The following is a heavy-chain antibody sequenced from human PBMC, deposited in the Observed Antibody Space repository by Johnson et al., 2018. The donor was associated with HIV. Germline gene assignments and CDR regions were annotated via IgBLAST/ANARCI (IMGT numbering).Heavy chain of an antibody. CDR3: ARTRAGAFEI. J-gene: IGHJ3*02. Sequence: QLVESGGGVVQPGRSLRLSCAASGFMFSSYAMHWVRQAPGKGLEWVALISYDGSNKYYTDSVKGRVTISRDNSKKKLYLQINRLRAEDRAVSYCARTRAGAFEIWGQGTMVTVSS. D-gene: IGHD6-19*01. CDR2: ISYDGSNK. CDR1: GFMFSSYA. V-gene: IGHV3-30*14.